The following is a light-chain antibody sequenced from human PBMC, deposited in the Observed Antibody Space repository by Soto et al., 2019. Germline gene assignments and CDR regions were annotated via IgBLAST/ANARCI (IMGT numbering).Light chain of an antibody. CDR3: QQYNSYHLT. CDR2: DAS. CDR1: QTIRRW. V-gene: IGKV1-5*01. J-gene: IGKJ4*01. Sequence: DIQVTQSPSTLSASVGDRVAITCRASQTIRRWLAWYQQKPGEAPKVLISDASSLESGVPSRFSGSGSGTEFTLTISTLQPDDFATYYCQQYNSYHLTFGGGTKVDIK.